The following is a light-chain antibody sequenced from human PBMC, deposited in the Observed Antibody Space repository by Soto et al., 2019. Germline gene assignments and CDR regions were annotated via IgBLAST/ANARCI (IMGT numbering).Light chain of an antibody. J-gene: IGKJ5*01. CDR2: DTS. CDR3: XXXXXXXXIX. V-gene: IGKV3-15*01. Sequence: IVLTQSPGTLSLSPGETATVSCRASESLSPHSIAWYQQKPGQAPRLLIYDTSTRATGIPARFSGSGSGTEFTLTISSLQSEDFAVYYXXXXXXXXXIXFXXGTRLEIK. CDR1: ESLSPH.